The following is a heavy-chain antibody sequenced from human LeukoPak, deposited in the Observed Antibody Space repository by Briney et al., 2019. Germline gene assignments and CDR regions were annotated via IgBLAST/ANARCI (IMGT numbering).Heavy chain of an antibody. V-gene: IGHV4-34*01. CDR2: INHSGST. J-gene: IGHJ2*01. D-gene: IGHD4-11*01. CDR3: ARPRLPYWYFDL. Sequence: SETLSFTCAVYGGSFSGYYWSWIRQPPGKGLEWIGEINHSGSTNYNPSLKSRVTISVDTSKNQFSLKLSSVTAADTAVYYCARPRLPYWYFDLWGRGTLVTVSS. CDR1: GGSFSGYY.